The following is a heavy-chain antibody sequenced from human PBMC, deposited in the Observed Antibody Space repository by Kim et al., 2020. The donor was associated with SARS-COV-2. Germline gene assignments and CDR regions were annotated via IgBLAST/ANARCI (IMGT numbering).Heavy chain of an antibody. V-gene: IGHV4-4*02. D-gene: IGHD3-10*01. CDR3: AVHIDMVRGVIPPPGAFDI. CDR1: GGSISSSNW. J-gene: IGHJ3*02. CDR2: IYHSGST. Sequence: SETLSLTCAVSGGSISSSNWWSWVRQPPGKGLEWIGEIYHSGSTNYNPSLKSRVTISVDKSKNQFSLKLSSVTAADTAVYYCAVHIDMVRGVIPPPGAFDIWGHGTMLTVSS.